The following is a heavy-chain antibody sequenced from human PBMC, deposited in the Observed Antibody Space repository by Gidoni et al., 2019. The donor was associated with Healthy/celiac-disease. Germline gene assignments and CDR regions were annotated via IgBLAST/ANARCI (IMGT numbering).Heavy chain of an antibody. D-gene: IGHD3-3*02. J-gene: IGHJ4*02. CDR2: ISGSGGST. Sequence: EVQLLESGGGLVQPGGSLSLSCAASGFPFSSYAMSWVRKAPGKGLEWVSAISGSGGSTYYADSVKGRFTISRDNSKNTLYLQMNSLRAEDTAVYYCAKAKVLVDLPLYYFDYWGQGTLVTVSS. CDR1: GFPFSSYA. CDR3: AKAKVLVDLPLYYFDY. V-gene: IGHV3-23*01.